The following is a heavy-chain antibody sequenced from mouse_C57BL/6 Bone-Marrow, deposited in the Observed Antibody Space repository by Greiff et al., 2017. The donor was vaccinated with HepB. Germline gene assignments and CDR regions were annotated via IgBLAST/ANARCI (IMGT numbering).Heavy chain of an antibody. J-gene: IGHJ2*01. CDR3: ARDAGEGYYCDY. V-gene: IGHV7-1*01. CDR1: GFPFSDFY. CDR2: RRNKANAYTT. Sequence: EVPLVESGGGLVQSGRSLSLSCATSGFPFSDFYMEWVRQAPGKGLAWIAARRNKANAYTTEYSAAVKGRFIVSRDTSQGILYLQMNALRAEDTAMYDCARDAGEGYYCDYWGQGTTLTVSS.